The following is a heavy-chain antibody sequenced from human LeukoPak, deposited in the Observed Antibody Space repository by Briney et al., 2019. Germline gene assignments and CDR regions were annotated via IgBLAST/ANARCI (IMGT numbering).Heavy chain of an antibody. V-gene: IGHV3-30*03. J-gene: IGHJ3*02. Sequence: GRSLRLSCAASGFTFSNYGIHWVRQAPGKGLEWVAVISYDGSNKYYADSVKGRFTISRDNSKNTVHLQMNSLRAEDTAVYYCASFVAGEAFDMWGQGTMVTVSS. CDR3: ASFVAGEAFDM. D-gene: IGHD3-16*01. CDR1: GFTFSNYG. CDR2: ISYDGSNK.